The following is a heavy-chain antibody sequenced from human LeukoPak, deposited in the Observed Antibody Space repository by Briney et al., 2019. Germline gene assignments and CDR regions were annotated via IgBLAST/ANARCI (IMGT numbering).Heavy chain of an antibody. CDR1: GYTFTNYY. CDR3: ARASGMAVAGTSYLDY. V-gene: IGHV1-2*02. D-gene: IGHD6-19*01. Sequence: GASVKVSCKASGYTFTNYYMHWVRQAPGQGLERMGWINPNSGGTNSAQTYQDRVTLTTDTSISTAYMELSSLRSDDRAVYYCARASGMAVAGTSYLDYWGQGTLVTVSS. CDR2: INPNSGGT. J-gene: IGHJ4*02.